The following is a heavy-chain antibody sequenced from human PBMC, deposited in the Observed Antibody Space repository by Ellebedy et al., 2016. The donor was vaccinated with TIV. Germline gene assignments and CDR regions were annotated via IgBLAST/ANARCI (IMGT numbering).Heavy chain of an antibody. Sequence: ASVKVSCKASGYTFTSYYMHWVRQAPGQGLEWMGWINPNSGGTNYAQKFQGWVTMTRDTSISTAYMELRTLRSDDTAVYYCARVTVTTVDYWGQGTLVTVSS. J-gene: IGHJ4*02. CDR1: GYTFTSYY. CDR3: ARVTVTTVDY. V-gene: IGHV1-2*04. D-gene: IGHD4-17*01. CDR2: INPNSGGT.